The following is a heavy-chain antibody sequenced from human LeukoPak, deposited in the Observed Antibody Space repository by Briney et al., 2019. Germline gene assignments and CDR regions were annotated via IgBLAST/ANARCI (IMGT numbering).Heavy chain of an antibody. J-gene: IGHJ3*02. Sequence: AISYDGSNTYYADSVKGRFTISRDNSKNTLYLQMNSLRAEDTAVYYCARAKVLGDAFDIRGQGTMVTVSS. D-gene: IGHD7-27*01. CDR3: ARAKVLGDAFDI. CDR2: ISYDGSNT. V-gene: IGHV3-30*01.